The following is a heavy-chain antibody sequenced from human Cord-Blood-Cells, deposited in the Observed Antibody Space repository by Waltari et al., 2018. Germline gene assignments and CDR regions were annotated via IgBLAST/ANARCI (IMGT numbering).Heavy chain of an antibody. D-gene: IGHD1-26*01. V-gene: IGHV3-30*18. CDR3: AKSDGGSYYFDY. CDR2: ISYDGSNK. J-gene: IGHJ4*02. CDR1: GFTFSSYV. Sequence: QVQLVESGGGVVQPGRSLRLSCAASGFTFSSYVMHWVRQAPGKGLEWVAVISYDGSNKYYADSVKGRFTISRDNSKNTLYLQMNSLRAEDTAVYYCAKSDGGSYYFDYWGQGTLVTVSS.